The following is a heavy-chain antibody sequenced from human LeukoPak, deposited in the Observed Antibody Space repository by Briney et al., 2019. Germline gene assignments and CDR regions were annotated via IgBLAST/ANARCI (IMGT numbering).Heavy chain of an antibody. D-gene: IGHD3-10*01. V-gene: IGHV3-21*01. CDR2: ISSSSSYI. J-gene: IGHJ4*02. CDR1: GFTFSSYS. CDR3: ARKEGSGSYYNY. Sequence: GGSLRLSCAASGFTFSSYSMNWVRQAPGEGLEWVSSISSSSSYIYYADSVKGRFTISRDNAKNSLYLQMNSLRAEDTAVYYCARKEGSGSYYNYWGQGTLVTVSS.